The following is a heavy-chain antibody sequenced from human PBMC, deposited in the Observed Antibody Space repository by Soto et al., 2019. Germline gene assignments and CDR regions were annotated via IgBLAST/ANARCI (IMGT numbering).Heavy chain of an antibody. CDR3: PNDSYYHDRRGYYIFDY. CDR2: ISYDGSNE. Sequence: GGSLRLSCAVSAFTFRSYGMHWVRQAPGKGLKWVAHISYDGSNEHYVDSVKGRFTISRDNSKNTLYLQMNSLRAEDTAVYYCPNDSYYHDRRGYYIFDYSGQAAVVTV. CDR1: AFTFRSYG. J-gene: IGHJ4*02. D-gene: IGHD3-22*01. V-gene: IGHV3-30*18.